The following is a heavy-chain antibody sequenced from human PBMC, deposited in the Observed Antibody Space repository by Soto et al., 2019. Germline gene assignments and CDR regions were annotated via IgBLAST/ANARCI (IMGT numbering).Heavy chain of an antibody. D-gene: IGHD4-17*01. Sequence: GGSLRLSCAASGFTFSSYAMSWVRQAPGKGLEWVSAISGSGGSTYYADSVKGRFTISRDNSKNTLYLQMNSLRAEDTAVYYCARGNDYGDYGYWGQGTLVTVSS. CDR3: ARGNDYGDYGY. CDR1: GFTFSSYA. CDR2: ISGSGGST. J-gene: IGHJ4*02. V-gene: IGHV3-23*01.